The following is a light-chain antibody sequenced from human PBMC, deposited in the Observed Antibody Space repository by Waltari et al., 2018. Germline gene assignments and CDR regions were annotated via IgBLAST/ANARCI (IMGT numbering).Light chain of an antibody. CDR2: EAS. Sequence: IQLTQSPSSLSASVGDTVTITCRASQGISTYLAWLQQKPGRAPKVLIFEASTLQSGVPSRFSGSGSGIDFTLTISSLQPEDVATYYCQQFHDYPWTFSQGTKVEIK. CDR1: QGISTY. J-gene: IGKJ1*01. V-gene: IGKV1-9*01. CDR3: QQFHDYPWT.